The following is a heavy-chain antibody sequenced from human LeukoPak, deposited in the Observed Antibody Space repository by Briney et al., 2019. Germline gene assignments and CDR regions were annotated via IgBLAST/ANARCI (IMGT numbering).Heavy chain of an antibody. Sequence: GGSLRLSCAVSGFTVSGNYMSWVRQAPGKGLEWVSLIYSGGTTYYADSVKGRFTISRDNSKNTLYLQMNSLRAEDTAVYYCAREGPYGSGSYYFDYWGQGTLVTVSS. J-gene: IGHJ4*02. CDR2: IYSGGTT. CDR1: GFTVSGNY. D-gene: IGHD3-10*01. V-gene: IGHV3-53*01. CDR3: AREGPYGSGSYYFDY.